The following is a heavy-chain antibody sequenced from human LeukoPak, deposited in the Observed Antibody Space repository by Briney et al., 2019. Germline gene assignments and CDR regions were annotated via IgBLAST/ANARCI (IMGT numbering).Heavy chain of an antibody. CDR3: ARDGILLWFGDPSGGWFDP. CDR2: INPNSGGT. J-gene: IGHJ5*02. Sequence: ASVKVSCKASGCTFTGYYMHWVRQAPGQGLEWMGWINPNSGGTNYAQKFQGRVTMTRDTSISTAYRELSRLRSDDTAVYSCARDGILLWFGDPSGGWFDPWGQGTLVTVSS. V-gene: IGHV1-2*02. CDR1: GCTFTGYY. D-gene: IGHD3-10*01.